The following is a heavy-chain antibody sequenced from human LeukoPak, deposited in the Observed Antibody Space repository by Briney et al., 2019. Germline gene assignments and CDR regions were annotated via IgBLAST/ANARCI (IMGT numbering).Heavy chain of an antibody. CDR3: ARGYSYGYVVNAFDI. Sequence: GGSLRLSCAASGFTFSSYGMHWVRQAPGKGLEWVAVIWYDGSNKYYADSVKGRFTISRDNAKNTLYLQMNSLRAEDTAVYYCARGYSYGYVVNAFDIWGQGTMVTVSS. CDR1: GFTFSSYG. J-gene: IGHJ3*02. D-gene: IGHD5-18*01. V-gene: IGHV3-33*01. CDR2: IWYDGSNK.